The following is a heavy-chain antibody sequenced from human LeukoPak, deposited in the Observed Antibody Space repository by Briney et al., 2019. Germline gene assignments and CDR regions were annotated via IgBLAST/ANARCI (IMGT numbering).Heavy chain of an antibody. CDR3: ARDDYYDSSGHDY. V-gene: IGHV4-59*01. CDR2: IYYSGST. Sequence: TSETLSLTCTVSGGSISSYYWSWIRQPPGKGLEWIGYIYYSGSTNYNPSLKSRVTISVDTSKNQFSLKLSSVTAADTAVYYCARDDYYDSSGHDYWGQETLVTVSS. J-gene: IGHJ4*02. D-gene: IGHD3-22*01. CDR1: GGSISSYY.